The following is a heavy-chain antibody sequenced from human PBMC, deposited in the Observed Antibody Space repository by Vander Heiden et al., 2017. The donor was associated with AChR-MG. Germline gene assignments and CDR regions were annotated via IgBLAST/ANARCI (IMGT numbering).Heavy chain of an antibody. CDR2: ISYDGSNK. CDR3: ARGFTWFGELLPPNY. CDR1: GFTFSGYA. V-gene: IGHV3-30-3*01. Sequence: QVQLVESGGGVVQPGRSLRLSCAASGFTFSGYAMHWVRQAPGKGLEWVAVISYDGSNKYYADSVKGRFTISRDNSKNTLYLQMNSLRAEDTAVYYCARGFTWFGELLPPNYWGQGTLVTVSS. J-gene: IGHJ4*02. D-gene: IGHD3-10*01.